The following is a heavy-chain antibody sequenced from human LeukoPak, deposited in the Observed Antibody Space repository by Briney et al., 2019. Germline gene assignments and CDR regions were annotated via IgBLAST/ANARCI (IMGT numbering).Heavy chain of an antibody. CDR3: ARAFVVGATGFDY. J-gene: IGHJ4*02. V-gene: IGHV4-4*02. Sequence: PSGTLSLTCAVSGGSISSSNWWRWVRQPPGKGLGWGGEIYNSGSTNYNQSLKSRVTISVDTSKNPFSLELSSVTAADTAVYYCARAFVVGATGFDYWGQGTLVTVPS. CDR1: GGSISSSNW. CDR2: IYNSGST. D-gene: IGHD1-26*01.